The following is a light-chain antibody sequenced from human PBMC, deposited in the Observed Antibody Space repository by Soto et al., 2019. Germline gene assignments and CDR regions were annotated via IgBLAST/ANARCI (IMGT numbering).Light chain of an antibody. CDR2: AAS. CDR3: QEYDSVRLT. V-gene: IGKV1-27*01. J-gene: IGKJ4*01. CDR1: QGVANH. Sequence: DIQMTQSPSSLSASVGDTVTITCRASQGVANHLAWYQQKPGGVPELLISAASTLQSGVLSRFSGSGSKKDFTLTLTSLQPGDVATYYCQEYDSVRLTFGGGTKVDIK.